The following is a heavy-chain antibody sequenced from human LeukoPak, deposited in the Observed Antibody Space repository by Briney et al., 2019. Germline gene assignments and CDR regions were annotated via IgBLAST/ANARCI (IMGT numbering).Heavy chain of an antibody. CDR3: ARSSTRYFDY. J-gene: IGHJ4*02. Sequence: SETLSLTCSVSGGSISSGGHYWSWIRQHPGKGLEWIGYIYNSGTTFYNPSLKSQVSLSVDTSKNQFSLKVNSVTAADTAVYYCARSSTRYFDYWGQGALVTVSS. CDR1: GGSISSGGHY. V-gene: IGHV4-31*01. CDR2: IYNSGTT.